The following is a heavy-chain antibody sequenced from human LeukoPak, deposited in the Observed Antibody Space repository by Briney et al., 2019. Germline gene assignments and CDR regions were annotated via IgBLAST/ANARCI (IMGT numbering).Heavy chain of an antibody. CDR1: GGSISSGDYY. V-gene: IGHV4-30-4*08. CDR2: IYYSGST. CDR3: ARVGRNYYGMDV. J-gene: IGHJ6*02. Sequence: SETLSLTCTVSGGSISSGDYYWSWIRQPPGKGLEWIGYIYYSGSTYYNPSLKSRVTISVDTSKNQFSLKLSSVTAADTAVYYCARVGRNYYGMDVWGQGTTVTVSS. D-gene: IGHD2-15*01.